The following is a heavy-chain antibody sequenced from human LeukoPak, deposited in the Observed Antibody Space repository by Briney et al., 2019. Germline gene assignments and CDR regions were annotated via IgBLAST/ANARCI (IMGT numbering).Heavy chain of an antibody. CDR3: ARGGYSDY. V-gene: IGHV1-18*01. Sequence: ASVKVSCKASGGTFSSYAISWVRQAPGHGLEWMGWTSTYIGDTNYAQKFQGRVTMTTDTSTSTAYMELRSLRSDDTAVYYCARGGYSDYWGQGTLVTVSS. J-gene: IGHJ4*02. CDR1: GGTFSSYA. CDR2: TSTYIGDT. D-gene: IGHD2-15*01.